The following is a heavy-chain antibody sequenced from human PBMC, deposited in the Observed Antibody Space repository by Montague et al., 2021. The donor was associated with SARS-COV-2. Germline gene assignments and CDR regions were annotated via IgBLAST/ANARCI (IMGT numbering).Heavy chain of an antibody. D-gene: IGHD3-22*01. Sequence: SETLSLTCAVYGASFSGYHWTWFRQPPPRGLEWIGEDVHSGKTTYNPSLQSRLTMSVDTYKKQLSLRLSSVTAADTAVYFCATGSHNYETRALRAGWFDPWGQGTLVTVSS. V-gene: IGHV4-34*01. CDR1: GASFSGYH. J-gene: IGHJ5*02. CDR2: DVHSGKT. CDR3: ATGSHNYETRALRAGWFDP.